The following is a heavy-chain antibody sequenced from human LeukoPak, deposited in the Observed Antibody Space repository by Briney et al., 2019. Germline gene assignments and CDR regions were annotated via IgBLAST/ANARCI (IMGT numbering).Heavy chain of an antibody. D-gene: IGHD2-2*01. Sequence: SETLSLTCTVSGGSISSSSYYWSWIRQPQGKGLEWIGYIYYSGSTYYNPSLKSRVTISVDTSKNQFSLKLSSVTAADTAVYYCARNVVVPAAPGWFDPWGQGTLVTVSS. V-gene: IGHV4-30-4*08. CDR3: ARNVVVPAAPGWFDP. J-gene: IGHJ5*02. CDR2: IYYSGST. CDR1: GGSISSSSYY.